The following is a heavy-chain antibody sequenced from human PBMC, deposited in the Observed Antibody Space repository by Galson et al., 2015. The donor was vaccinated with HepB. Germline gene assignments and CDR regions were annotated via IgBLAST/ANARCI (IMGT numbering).Heavy chain of an antibody. CDR2: ISGSGGST. CDR3: AKDLSTAMVPYYFDY. V-gene: IGHV3-23*01. J-gene: IGHJ4*02. Sequence: SLRLSCAASGFTFSSYAMSWVRQAPGKGLEWVSAISGSGGSTYYADSVKGRFTISRDNSKNTLYLQTNSLRAEDTAVYYCAKDLSTAMVPYYFDYWGQGTLVTVSS. CDR1: GFTFSSYA. D-gene: IGHD5-18*01.